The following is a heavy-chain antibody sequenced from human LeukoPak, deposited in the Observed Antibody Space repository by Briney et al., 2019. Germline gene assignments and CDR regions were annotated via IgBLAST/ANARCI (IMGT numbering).Heavy chain of an antibody. J-gene: IGHJ4*02. CDR3: ARDDLWSPDY. CDR2: INTNGGSI. D-gene: IGHD3-10*01. V-gene: IGHV3-48*03. Sequence: GGSLRLSCAASGFTFSRYEMNWVRQAPGKGLEWVSYINTNGGSIYYADSVKGRFTISRDNAKDSLYLQVNSLRAEDTAVYYCARDDLWSPDYWGQGTLVTVSS. CDR1: GFTFSRYE.